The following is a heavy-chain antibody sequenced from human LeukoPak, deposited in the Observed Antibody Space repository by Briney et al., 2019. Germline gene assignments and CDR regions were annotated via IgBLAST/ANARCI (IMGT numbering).Heavy chain of an antibody. CDR2: ISGSGGST. Sequence: GGSLRLSCEASRFTFSSYSMNWVRQAPGKGLEWVSAISGSGGSTYYTDSVKGRFTISRDNSKNTLYLQMNSLRAEDTAIYYCAKNGDRGAYCSGGSCYPYYYYYMDVWGKGTTVTISS. J-gene: IGHJ6*03. CDR1: RFTFSSYS. D-gene: IGHD2-15*01. CDR3: AKNGDRGAYCSGGSCYPYYYYYMDV. V-gene: IGHV3-23*01.